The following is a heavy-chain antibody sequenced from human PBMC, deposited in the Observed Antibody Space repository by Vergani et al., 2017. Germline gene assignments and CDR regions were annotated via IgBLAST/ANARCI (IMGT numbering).Heavy chain of an antibody. Sequence: QVQLVQSGAEVKKPGASVKVSCKASGYTFTSYGISWVRQAPGQGLEWMGWISAYNGNTNYAQKLQGRVTMTTDTATSTAYMELRSLRSDDTAVYYCARGPYYYDSSGYPTGFDDWGQGTLVTVSS. CDR3: ARGPYYYDSSGYPTGFDD. CDR1: GYTFTSYG. D-gene: IGHD3-22*01. V-gene: IGHV1-18*04. J-gene: IGHJ4*02. CDR2: ISAYNGNT.